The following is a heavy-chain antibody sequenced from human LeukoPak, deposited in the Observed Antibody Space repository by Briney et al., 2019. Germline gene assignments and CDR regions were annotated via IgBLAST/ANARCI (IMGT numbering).Heavy chain of an antibody. D-gene: IGHD2-21*02. CDR1: GGSISSGSYY. CDR2: IYTSGST. Sequence: SETLSLTCTVSGGSISSGSYYWSWIRQPAGKGLGWIGRIYTSGSTNYNPSLKSRVTISVDTSKNQFSLKLSSVTAADTAVYYCASETAYCGGDCYEGFGYWGQGTLVTVSS. J-gene: IGHJ4*02. CDR3: ASETAYCGGDCYEGFGY. V-gene: IGHV4-61*02.